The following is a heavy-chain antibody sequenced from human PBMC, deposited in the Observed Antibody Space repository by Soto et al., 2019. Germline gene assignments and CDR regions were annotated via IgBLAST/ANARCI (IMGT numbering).Heavy chain of an antibody. D-gene: IGHD5-18*01. Sequence: GASVKVSCKASGYTFTTYDFNWVRQAPGQGLEWMGWMNPNSGNTGYAQKFQGRVTMTRNTSISTAYMELSSLRSEDTAMYYCARGLSTALVDYWGQGTLVTVSS. CDR3: ARGLSTALVDY. CDR1: GYTFTTYD. V-gene: IGHV1-8*01. J-gene: IGHJ4*02. CDR2: MNPNSGNT.